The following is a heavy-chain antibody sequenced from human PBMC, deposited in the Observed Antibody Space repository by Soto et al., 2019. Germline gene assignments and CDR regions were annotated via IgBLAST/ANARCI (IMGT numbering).Heavy chain of an antibody. CDR3: AKSDYGDYVGTFDY. D-gene: IGHD4-17*01. Sequence: GGSLRLSCAASGFTFSSYGMHWVRQAPGKGLEWVAVISYDGSNKYYADSVKGRFTISRDNSKNTLYLQMNSLRAEDTAVYYCAKSDYGDYVGTFDYWGQGTLVTVSS. CDR1: GFTFSSYG. J-gene: IGHJ4*02. CDR2: ISYDGSNK. V-gene: IGHV3-30*18.